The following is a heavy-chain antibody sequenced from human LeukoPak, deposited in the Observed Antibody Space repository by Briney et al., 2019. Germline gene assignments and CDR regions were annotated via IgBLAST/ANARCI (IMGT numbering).Heavy chain of an antibody. CDR1: GFTFSSYA. V-gene: IGHV3-23*01. Sequence: GGSLRLSCATSGFTFSSYAMSWVRQALGKGLEWVSAISGSGGSTYYADSVKGRFTISRDNSKNTLYLQMNSLRAEDTAVYYCAKKNYDFWSGYYIGVSFDYWAREPWSPSPQ. CDR3: AKKNYDFWSGYYIGVSFDY. CDR2: ISGSGGST. J-gene: IGHJ4*02. D-gene: IGHD3-3*01.